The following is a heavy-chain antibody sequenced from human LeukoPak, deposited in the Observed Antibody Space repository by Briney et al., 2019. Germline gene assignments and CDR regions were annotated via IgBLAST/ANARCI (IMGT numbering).Heavy chain of an antibody. Sequence: PSETLSLTCTVSGGSISSYYWSWIRQPPGKGLEWIGYIYYSGGTNYNPSLKSRVTISVDTSKNQFSLKLSSVTAADTAVYYCARGRGRLWFDVDAFDIWGQGTMVTVSS. J-gene: IGHJ3*02. D-gene: IGHD5-18*01. V-gene: IGHV4-59*12. CDR1: GGSISSYY. CDR2: IYYSGGT. CDR3: ARGRGRLWFDVDAFDI.